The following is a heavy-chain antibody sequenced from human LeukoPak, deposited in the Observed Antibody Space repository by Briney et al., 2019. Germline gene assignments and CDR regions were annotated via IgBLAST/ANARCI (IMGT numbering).Heavy chain of an antibody. CDR1: GGTFSSYA. CDR3: ARAVRVTYADAFDV. J-gene: IGHJ3*01. CDR2: IIPIFGTA. V-gene: IGHV1-69*05. D-gene: IGHD3-10*01. Sequence: ASVKVSCKASGGTFSSYAISWVRQAPGQGLEWMGGIIPIFGTANYAQKFQGRVTITTDESTSTAYMELSSLRSEDTAVYYCARAVRVTYADAFDVWGQGTMVTVSS.